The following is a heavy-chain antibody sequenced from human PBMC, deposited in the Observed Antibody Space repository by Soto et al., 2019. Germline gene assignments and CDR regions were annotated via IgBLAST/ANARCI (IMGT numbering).Heavy chain of an antibody. CDR2: IKQDGSEK. J-gene: IGHJ6*02. Sequence: EVQLVASGGGLVQPGGSLRLSCAASGFTFSNYWMSWVRQAPVKGLEWVGNIKQDGSEKNYVDFVEGRFTISRDNAENSLYPQVNSLRVEDTAVYYCARIASTGRGWDVWGQGTTVVVSS. V-gene: IGHV3-7*01. CDR3: ARIASTGRGWDV. D-gene: IGHD6-13*01. CDR1: GFTFSNYW.